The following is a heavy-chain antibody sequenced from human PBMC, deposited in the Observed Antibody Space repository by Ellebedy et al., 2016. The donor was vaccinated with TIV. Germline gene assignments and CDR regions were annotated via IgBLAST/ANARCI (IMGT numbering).Heavy chain of an antibody. CDR3: ARSAYYYNTGSGAFDV. Sequence: SGPTLVKPTETLTLTCSFSGFSLSTSGVGVGWIRQPPGKALEWPGLLSWDGDKRYNPSLKDRLAITKDTSKNEVVLRMTVVDPVDTATYYCARSAYYYNTGSGAFDVWGQGTMVIVSS. CDR2: LSWDGDK. J-gene: IGHJ3*01. D-gene: IGHD3-10*01. CDR1: GFSLSTSGVG. V-gene: IGHV2-5*02.